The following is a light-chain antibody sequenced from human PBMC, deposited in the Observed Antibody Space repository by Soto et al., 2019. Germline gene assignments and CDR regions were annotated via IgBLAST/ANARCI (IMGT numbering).Light chain of an antibody. V-gene: IGKV3-20*01. CDR2: GAS. Sequence: EIVLTQSPGTLSLSPGERATLSCRASQSVSSNYLAWYQQKPGQAPRLLIYGASSRATGIPDRFSGSGSGTDFTLTNSRLEPEDFALYYCQHYGRSAYTFGQGTTLEIK. CDR1: QSVSSNY. J-gene: IGKJ2*01. CDR3: QHYGRSAYT.